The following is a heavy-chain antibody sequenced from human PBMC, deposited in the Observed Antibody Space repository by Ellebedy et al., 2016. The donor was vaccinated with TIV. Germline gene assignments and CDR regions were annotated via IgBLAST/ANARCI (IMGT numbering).Heavy chain of an antibody. J-gene: IGHJ4*02. CDR3: TKDSGFVPALGTGF. Sequence: PGGSLRLSCAASGFTFSSYAMSWVRQAPGKGLEWVSGISGFEHTTHYADSVEGRFAISRDNSKNTRYLQMNSLGVEDTAVYYCTKDSGFVPALGTGFWGPGTLVTVSS. CDR2: ISGFEHTT. V-gene: IGHV3-23*01. D-gene: IGHD2-2*01. CDR1: GFTFSSYA.